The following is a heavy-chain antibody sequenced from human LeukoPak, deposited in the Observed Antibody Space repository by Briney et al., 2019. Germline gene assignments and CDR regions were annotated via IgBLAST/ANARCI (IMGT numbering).Heavy chain of an antibody. V-gene: IGHV4-34*01. CDR3: ARYNSSSWSQSLDY. D-gene: IGHD6-13*01. CDR2: INHSGST. J-gene: IGHJ4*02. Sequence: SETLSLTCAVYGGSFSGYYWRWIRQPPGKGLEWIGEINHSGSTNYNPSLKSRVTISVDTSKNQFSLKLSSVTAADTAVYYCARYNSSSWSQSLDYWGQGTLVTVSS. CDR1: GGSFSGYY.